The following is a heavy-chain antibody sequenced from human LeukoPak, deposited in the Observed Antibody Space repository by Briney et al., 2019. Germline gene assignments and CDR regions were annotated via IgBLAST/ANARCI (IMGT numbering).Heavy chain of an antibody. Sequence: GGSLRLSCAASGFTFSSYAMSWVRQAPGKGLEWVSVISGSGGSTYYADSVKGRFTISRDNAKNSLYLQINSLRAEDTAVYYCARSSYSSSSSVWGQGTMVTVSS. CDR1: GFTFSSYA. CDR2: ISGSGGST. V-gene: IGHV3-23*01. D-gene: IGHD6-6*01. J-gene: IGHJ3*01. CDR3: ARSSYSSSSSV.